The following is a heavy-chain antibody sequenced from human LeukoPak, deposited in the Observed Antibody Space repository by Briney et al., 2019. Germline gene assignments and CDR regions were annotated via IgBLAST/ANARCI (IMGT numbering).Heavy chain of an antibody. J-gene: IGHJ4*02. Sequence: GGSLRLSCAASRFTFSSYAMSWVRRAPGKGLELVSGISGSGGTTYYADSVKGRFTISRDNSKNTLYLQLNSLRAEDTAIYYCAKDLTYYYDSTGYYFDYWGQGTLVTVSS. D-gene: IGHD3-22*01. CDR1: RFTFSSYA. CDR3: AKDLTYYYDSTGYYFDY. CDR2: ISGSGGTT. V-gene: IGHV3-23*01.